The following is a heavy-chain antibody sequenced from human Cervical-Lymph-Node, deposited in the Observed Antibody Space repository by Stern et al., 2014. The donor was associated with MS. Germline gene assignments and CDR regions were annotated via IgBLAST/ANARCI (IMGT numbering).Heavy chain of an antibody. CDR1: GYNFIDHA. CDR3: ARQPDYSDFLDF. CDR2: INGGTGTT. D-gene: IGHD4-11*01. V-gene: IGHV1-3*01. J-gene: IGHJ4*02. Sequence: QVHLVQSGAEVKKPGASMTISCKTSGYNFIDHAIHWVRQAPGQRLEWMGWINGGTGTTKYSQKFQGRVSFTRDKAASAAYMDLSSLSPDDTAVYYCARQPDYSDFLDFWGQGTLVTVSS.